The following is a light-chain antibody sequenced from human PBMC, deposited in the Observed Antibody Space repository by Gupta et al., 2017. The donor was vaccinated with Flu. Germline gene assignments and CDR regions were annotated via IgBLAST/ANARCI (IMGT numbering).Light chain of an antibody. J-gene: IGKJ4*01. CDR2: DAS. Sequence: DIVMTQSPSSLSASVGDRVTITCQASQDITNYLNWYQQKPGQAPKLLIYDASNRESGVPTRFSGSGPGTDFTVTISSLQPEDIATYYCQQYDNCPLTFGGGTKVEIK. CDR3: QQYDNCPLT. V-gene: IGKV1-33*01. CDR1: QDITNY.